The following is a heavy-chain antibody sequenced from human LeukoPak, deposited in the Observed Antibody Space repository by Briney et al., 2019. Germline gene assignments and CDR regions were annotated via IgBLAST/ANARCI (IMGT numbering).Heavy chain of an antibody. CDR3: AGSWGYRAFDI. J-gene: IGHJ3*02. Sequence: GGSLRLSCAASGFTFGSFAMSWVRQAPGKGLEWVAHIQQDGSDKNYVDSVKGRFTISRDNTRSSLYLQMNSLRADDTAVYYCAGSWGYRAFDIWGQGTMVTVSS. CDR2: IQQDGSDK. V-gene: IGHV3-7*01. D-gene: IGHD3-16*01. CDR1: GFTFGSFA.